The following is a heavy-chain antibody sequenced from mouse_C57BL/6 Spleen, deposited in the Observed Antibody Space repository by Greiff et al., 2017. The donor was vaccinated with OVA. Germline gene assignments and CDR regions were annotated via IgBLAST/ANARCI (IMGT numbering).Heavy chain of an antibody. V-gene: IGHV1-81*01. J-gene: IGHJ4*01. D-gene: IGHD2-4*01. CDR2: IYPRSGNT. CDR3: AREGYDYDGYAMDY. CDR1: GYTFTSYG. Sequence: VQLQQSGAELARPGASVTLSCKASGYTFTSYGISWVKQRTGQGLEWIGEIYPRSGNTYYNEKFKGKATLTADKSSSTAYMELRSLTSEDSAVYFCAREGYDYDGYAMDYWGQGTSVTVSS.